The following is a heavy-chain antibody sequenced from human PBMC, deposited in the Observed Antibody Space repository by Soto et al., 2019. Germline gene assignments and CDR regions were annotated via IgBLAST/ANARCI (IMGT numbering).Heavy chain of an antibody. CDR3: ARHRGYYDSSGYYYFDY. CDR1: GGSISISSYY. CDR2: IYYSGST. Sequence: SETLSLTCTVSGGSISISSYYWGWIRQPPGKGLEWIGSIYYSGSTYYNPSLKSRVTISVDTSKNQFSLKLSSVTAADTAVYYCARHRGYYDSSGYYYFDYWGQGTLVTVSS. V-gene: IGHV4-39*01. J-gene: IGHJ4*02. D-gene: IGHD3-22*01.